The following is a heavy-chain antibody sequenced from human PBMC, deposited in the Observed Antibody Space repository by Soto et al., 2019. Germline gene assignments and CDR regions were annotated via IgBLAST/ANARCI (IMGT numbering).Heavy chain of an antibody. J-gene: IGHJ4*02. Sequence: PSQPLSLTCVISGYSVSGNSAALNWIRQSPSRGLEWLGRTYYMSKWFNNYALSVKSRITINPDTSKNQFSLQLNSVTPEDTAVYYCARGDQGFDYWGQGTLVTVSS. D-gene: IGHD3-16*01. CDR3: ARGDQGFDY. CDR2: TYYMSKWFN. CDR1: GYSVSGNSAA. V-gene: IGHV6-1*01.